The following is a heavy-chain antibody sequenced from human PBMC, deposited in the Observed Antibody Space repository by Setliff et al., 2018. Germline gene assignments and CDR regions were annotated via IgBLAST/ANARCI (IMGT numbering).Heavy chain of an antibody. J-gene: IGHJ4*02. CDR2: IKQDGSEK. Sequence: GGSLRLSCAASGFSLGIFWMAWVRQTPGRGLEWVANIKQDGSEKFYADSVKGRFTISRDNAKNSLYLQMNSLRDEDTAMYFCARDRGGGLYDYWGLGTLVTVSS. CDR3: ARDRGGGLYDY. CDR1: GFSLGIFW. V-gene: IGHV3-7*01. D-gene: IGHD3-16*01.